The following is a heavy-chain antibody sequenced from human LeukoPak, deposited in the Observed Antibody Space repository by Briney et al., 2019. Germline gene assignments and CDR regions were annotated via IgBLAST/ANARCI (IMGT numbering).Heavy chain of an antibody. Sequence: GGSLRLSCAASGFTFSSYAMHWVRQAPGKGPEWVANIKVDGSEIYYVDSVKGRFTISRDNAKNSLYLQMNSLRAEDTAIYYCARSIPYGTTWYGRSDYWGQGTLVTVSS. CDR1: GFTFSSYA. V-gene: IGHV3-7*03. CDR3: ARSIPYGTTWYGRSDY. J-gene: IGHJ4*02. CDR2: IKVDGSEI. D-gene: IGHD6-13*01.